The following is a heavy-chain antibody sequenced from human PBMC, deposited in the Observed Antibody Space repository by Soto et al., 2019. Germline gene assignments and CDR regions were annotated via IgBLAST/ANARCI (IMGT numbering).Heavy chain of an antibody. CDR2: FDPEDGET. V-gene: IGHV1-24*01. D-gene: IGHD3-10*01. CDR3: ATAKGFGELFHDS. CDR1: GYTLTELS. J-gene: IGHJ5*01. Sequence: ASVKVSCKVSGYTLTELSMHWVRQAPGKGLECMGGFDPEDGETIYAQKFQGRVTMTEDTCTDTAYMELSRLRAEDTALYYCATAKGFGELFHDSWGQGTLVTVSS.